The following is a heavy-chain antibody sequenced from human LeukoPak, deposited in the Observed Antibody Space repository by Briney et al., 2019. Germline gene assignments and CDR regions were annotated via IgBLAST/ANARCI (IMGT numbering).Heavy chain of an antibody. CDR2: INPNSGGT. J-gene: IGHJ5*02. CDR3: ARGFRGIWFGEVYPSFDP. D-gene: IGHD3-10*01. Sequence: ASVKVSCKASGYTFTGYYMHWVRQAPGQGLEWMGWINPNSGGTNYAQKFQGRVTMTRDTSISTAYMELSRLRSDDTAVYYCARGFRGIWFGEVYPSFDPWGQGTLVTVSS. CDR1: GYTFTGYY. V-gene: IGHV1-2*02.